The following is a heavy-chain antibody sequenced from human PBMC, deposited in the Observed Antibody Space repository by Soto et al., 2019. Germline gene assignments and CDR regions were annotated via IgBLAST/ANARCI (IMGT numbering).Heavy chain of an antibody. Sequence: GGSLRLSCAASGFTFSSYAMSWVRQAPGKGLEWVSSISDRGQSVFFADSVKGRFTISRDNSNNTLYLQMNSLRADDTAVYYCAAPIGPARLVRDISFALWGQGPMVTV. D-gene: IGHD3-9*01. V-gene: IGHV3-23*01. CDR2: ISDRGQSV. CDR3: AAPIGPARLVRDISFAL. CDR1: GFTFSSYA. J-gene: IGHJ3*01.